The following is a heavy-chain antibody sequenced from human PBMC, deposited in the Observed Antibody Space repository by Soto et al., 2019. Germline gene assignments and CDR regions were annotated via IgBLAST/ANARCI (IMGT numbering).Heavy chain of an antibody. CDR3: ARGGGSPYHNHEFDF. D-gene: IGHD6-13*01. Sequence: PSETLSLTCAVSGGSISSGGYSWSWIRQPPGKGLEWIGYIYHSGSTYYNPSLKSRVTISVDRSKNQFSLKLSSVTAADTAVYHCARGGGSPYHNHEFDFWGQGTLVTVSS. J-gene: IGHJ4*02. CDR2: IYHSGST. V-gene: IGHV4-30-2*01. CDR1: GGSISSGGYS.